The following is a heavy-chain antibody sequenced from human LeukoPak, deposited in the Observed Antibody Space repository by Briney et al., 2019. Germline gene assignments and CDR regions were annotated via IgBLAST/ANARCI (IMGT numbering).Heavy chain of an antibody. J-gene: IGHJ4*02. CDR1: GFTFNSYD. Sequence: VQPGRSLRLSCAASGFTFNSYDMHWVRQPPGKGLEWVALLRSDGRTQYYAASMEGRFTISRDNSKNTLFLQMNSLKPEDTAVYYCAKRGGSSSLFPYYFDNWGQGTLVTVSS. V-gene: IGHV3-30*02. D-gene: IGHD6-6*01. CDR3: AKRGGSSSLFPYYFDN. CDR2: LRSDGRTQ.